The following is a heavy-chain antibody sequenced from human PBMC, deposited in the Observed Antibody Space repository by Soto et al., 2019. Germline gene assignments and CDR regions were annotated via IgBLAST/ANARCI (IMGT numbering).Heavy chain of an antibody. D-gene: IGHD2-15*01. CDR3: ARGVGYCSGGSCYWFDY. V-gene: IGHV4-34*01. Sequence: QVQLQQWGAGLLKPSETLSLTCAVYGGSFSGYYWSWIRQPPGKGLEWIGEINHSGRTNYNPSLKGRVTISVDTSKNQFSLKLSSVTAADTAVYYCARGVGYCSGGSCYWFDYWGQGTLVTVSS. CDR2: INHSGRT. CDR1: GGSFSGYY. J-gene: IGHJ4*02.